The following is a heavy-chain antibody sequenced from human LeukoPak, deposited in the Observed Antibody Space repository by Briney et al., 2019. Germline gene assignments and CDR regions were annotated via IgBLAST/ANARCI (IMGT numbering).Heavy chain of an antibody. CDR2: IRSNTDGGTT. D-gene: IGHD4-17*01. J-gene: IGHJ4*02. CDR3: VTEYYGAYNY. CDR1: GFRFTNAW. V-gene: IGHV3-15*01. Sequence: GGSLRLSCAASGFRFTNAWMSWVRQAPGKGLEWVGHIRSNTDGGTTDYIAPVKGRFSISRDDSKDTVSMQMNSLKTEDTAVYFCVTEYYGAYNYWGQGTLVTVSS.